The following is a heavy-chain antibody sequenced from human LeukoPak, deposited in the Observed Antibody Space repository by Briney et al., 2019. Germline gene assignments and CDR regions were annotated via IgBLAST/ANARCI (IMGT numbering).Heavy chain of an antibody. CDR3: ARGLHYDILTGYWFDP. V-gene: IGHV4-34*01. D-gene: IGHD3-9*01. CDR1: GGSFSGYY. CDR2: INHSGST. Sequence: SSETLSFTCAVYGGSFSGYYWSWIRQPPGKGLEWIGEINHSGSTNYNPSLKSRVTISVDTSKNQFSLKLSSVTAADTAVYYCARGLHYDILTGYWFDPWGQGTLVTVSS. J-gene: IGHJ5*02.